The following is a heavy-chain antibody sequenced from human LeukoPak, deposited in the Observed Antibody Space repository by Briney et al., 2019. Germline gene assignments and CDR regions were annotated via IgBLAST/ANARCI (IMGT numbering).Heavy chain of an antibody. V-gene: IGHV5-51*01. D-gene: IGHD3-10*01. J-gene: IGHJ3*02. CDR3: ARLGGITMVRGVIKGNAFDI. Sequence: GESPKISCKGSGHSFTSYWIGWVRQMPGKGLEWMGIIYPGDSDTRYSPSFQGQVTISADKSISTAYLQWSSLKASDTAMYYCARLGGITMVRGVIKGNAFDIWGQGTMVTVSS. CDR2: IYPGDSDT. CDR1: GHSFTSYW.